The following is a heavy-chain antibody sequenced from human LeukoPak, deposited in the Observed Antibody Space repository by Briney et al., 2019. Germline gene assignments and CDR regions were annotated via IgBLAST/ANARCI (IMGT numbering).Heavy chain of an antibody. J-gene: IGHJ4*02. CDR2: ISGSDSDGST. Sequence: GGSLRLSCAASGITFSNYAMSWVRQAPGKELEWVSAISGSDSDGSTYYADSVKGRFTISRDNSKNTLYLQMNSLRAEDTAVYYCAGIRTYFDYWGQGPLVTVSS. D-gene: IGHD2-15*01. V-gene: IGHV3-23*01. CDR1: GITFSNYA. CDR3: AGIRTYFDY.